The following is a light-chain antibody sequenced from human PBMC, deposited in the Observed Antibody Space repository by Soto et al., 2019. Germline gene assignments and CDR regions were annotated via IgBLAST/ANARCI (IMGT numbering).Light chain of an antibody. CDR3: QQYNNWPLLT. CDR1: QSVSSN. Sequence: EIVMTQSPATLSVSPGERATLSCRASQSVSSNLAWYQQKPGQAPSLLIYDASTRATGIPARFSGSGSGTEFTLTISSLQSEDFAVYCCQQYNNWPLLTFGGGTKVEIK. V-gene: IGKV3D-15*01. J-gene: IGKJ4*01. CDR2: DAS.